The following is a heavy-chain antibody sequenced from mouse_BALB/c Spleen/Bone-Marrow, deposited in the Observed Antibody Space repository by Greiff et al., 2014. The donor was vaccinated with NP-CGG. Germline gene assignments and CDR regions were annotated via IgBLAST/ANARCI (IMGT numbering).Heavy chain of an antibody. V-gene: IGHV14-3*02. D-gene: IGHD2-12*01. Sequence: EVQLQQSGAELVKPGASVKLSCTASGFNFKGYCMHWVKQRPEQGLEWIGRIDPANGNTNYDPKFQGKATITADTSSNTAYLQLNGMSAEDASVYCSAQGYDWSIDYWGQGTSVTVSS. CDR1: GFNFKGYC. CDR2: IDPANGNT. CDR3: AQGYDWSIDY. J-gene: IGHJ4*01.